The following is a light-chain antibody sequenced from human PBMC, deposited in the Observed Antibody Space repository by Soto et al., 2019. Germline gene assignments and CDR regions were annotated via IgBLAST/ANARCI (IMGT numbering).Light chain of an antibody. CDR1: SSNIGSNT. CDR2: SNN. J-gene: IGLJ1*01. CDR3: AAWDASLNGYV. V-gene: IGLV1-44*01. Sequence: QSVLTQPPSASGTPGQRVTISCSGSSSNIGSNTVNWYQQLPGTAPKLLISSNNQRPSGVPDRFSGSKSGTSASLAISGLQSEDEADYYCAAWDASLNGYVFGTGTKLTVL.